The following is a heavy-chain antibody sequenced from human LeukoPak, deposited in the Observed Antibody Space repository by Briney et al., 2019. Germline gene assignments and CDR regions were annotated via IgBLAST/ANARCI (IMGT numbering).Heavy chain of an antibody. D-gene: IGHD6-6*01. CDR1: GGTFSSYT. V-gene: IGHV1-69*02. Sequence: ASVKVSCKASGGTFSSYTISWVRQAPGQGLEWMGRIIPILGIANYAQKFQGRVTITADKSTSTAYMELSSLRSEDTAVYYCARGTGSSSPLDIWVQGTMVTVSS. CDR3: ARGTGSSSPLDI. CDR2: IIPILGIA. J-gene: IGHJ3*02.